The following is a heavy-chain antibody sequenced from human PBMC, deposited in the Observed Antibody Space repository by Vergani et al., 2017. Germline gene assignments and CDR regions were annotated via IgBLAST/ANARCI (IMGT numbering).Heavy chain of an antibody. V-gene: IGHV4-39*07. CDR2: IYYSGST. CDR1: GGSISSSSYY. D-gene: IGHD2-2*01. J-gene: IGHJ5*02. CDR3: ARDHCSSTSFCLLWGARNWFDP. Sequence: QLQLQESGPGLVKPSETLSLTCTVSGGSISSSSYYWGWIRQPPGKGLEWIGSIYYSGSTYYNPSLKSRVTISVDTSKNQFSLKLSSVTAADTAVYYCARDHCSSTSFCLLWGARNWFDPWGQGTLVTVSS.